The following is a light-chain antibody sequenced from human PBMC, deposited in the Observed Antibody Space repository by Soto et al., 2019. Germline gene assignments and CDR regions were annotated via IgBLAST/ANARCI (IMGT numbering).Light chain of an antibody. Sequence: IRMTQSPSSFSASTGDRVTITCRASQDISSYLAWYQQKSGKAPELLIYAASTLQSGVPSRFSGSGSGTDFTLTISSLQSEDFATYYCQQYYSYPRTFGQGTKVEIK. CDR2: AAS. J-gene: IGKJ1*01. CDR1: QDISSY. V-gene: IGKV1-8*01. CDR3: QQYYSYPRT.